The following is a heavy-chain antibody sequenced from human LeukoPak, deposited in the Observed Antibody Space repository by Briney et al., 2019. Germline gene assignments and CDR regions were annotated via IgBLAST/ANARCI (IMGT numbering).Heavy chain of an antibody. J-gene: IGHJ4*02. Sequence: SVKVSCKASGYTFTSYDINWVRQATGQGLEWMGWMNPNSGNTGYAQKFQGRVTMTRNTSISTAYMELSSLRSEDTAVYYCARVPYDYVWGRHYYFDYWGQGTLVTVSS. CDR1: GYTFTSYD. V-gene: IGHV1-8*01. CDR3: ARVPYDYVWGRHYYFDY. CDR2: MNPNSGNT. D-gene: IGHD3-16*01.